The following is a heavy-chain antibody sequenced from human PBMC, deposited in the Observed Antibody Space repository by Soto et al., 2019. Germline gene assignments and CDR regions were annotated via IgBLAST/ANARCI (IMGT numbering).Heavy chain of an antibody. CDR1: GGSFSGYY. Sequence: SETLSLTCAVYGGSFSGYYWSWIRQPPGKGLEWIGEINHSGSTNYNPSLKSRVTISVDTSKNQFSLKLSSVTAADTAVYYCARARPHYDILTGYSPANWFDPWGQGTLVTVSS. V-gene: IGHV4-34*01. J-gene: IGHJ5*02. D-gene: IGHD3-9*01. CDR2: INHSGST. CDR3: ARARPHYDILTGYSPANWFDP.